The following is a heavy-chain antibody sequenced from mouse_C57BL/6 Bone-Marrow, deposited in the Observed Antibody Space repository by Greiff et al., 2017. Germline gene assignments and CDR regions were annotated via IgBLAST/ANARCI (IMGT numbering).Heavy chain of an antibody. V-gene: IGHV5-2*03. CDR3: ARQGYDYEGYWYFDV. CDR2: INSDGGST. CDR1: EYEFPSHD. D-gene: IGHD2-4*01. Sequence: EVMLVESGGGLVQPGESLKLSCESNEYEFPSHDMSWVRKTPEKRLELVAAINSDGGSTYYPDTMERRFIISRDNTKKTLYLQMSSLRSEDTALYYCARQGYDYEGYWYFDVWGTGTTVTVSS. J-gene: IGHJ1*03.